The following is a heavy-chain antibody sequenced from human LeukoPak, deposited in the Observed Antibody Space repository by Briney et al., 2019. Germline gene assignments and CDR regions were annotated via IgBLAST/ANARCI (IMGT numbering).Heavy chain of an antibody. CDR1: GGTFSSYA. CDR3: ARGDCSGGSCYALKTASYNWFDP. V-gene: IGHV1-69*13. J-gene: IGHJ5*02. Sequence: SVKVSCKASGGTFSSYAISWVRQAPGQGLEWMGGIIPIFGTANYAQKFQGRVTITADESTSTAYMELSSLRSEDTAVYYCARGDCSGGSCYALKTASYNWFDPWGQGTLVTVSS. CDR2: IIPIFGTA. D-gene: IGHD2-15*01.